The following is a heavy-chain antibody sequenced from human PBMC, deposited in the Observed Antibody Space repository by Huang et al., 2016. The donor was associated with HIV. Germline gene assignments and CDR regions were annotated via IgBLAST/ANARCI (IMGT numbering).Heavy chain of an antibody. CDR1: GGSDSSTNYY. V-gene: IGHV4-39*01. D-gene: IGHD3-10*01. J-gene: IGHJ5*02. Sequence: QLQLQESGPGLVKPSETLSPTCTVSGGSDSSTNYYWGWVRPPPGKGLEWIGTIYYTGSTYYNPSLTGRVTISVDTSKNQFYLKVTSVTAADTALYYCARPPGSGILGGWFDPWGQGALVTVSS. CDR3: ARPPGSGILGGWFDP. CDR2: IYYTGST.